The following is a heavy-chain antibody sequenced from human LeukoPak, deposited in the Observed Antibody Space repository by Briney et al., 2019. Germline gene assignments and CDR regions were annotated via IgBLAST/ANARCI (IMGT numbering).Heavy chain of an antibody. V-gene: IGHV4-59*01. CDR3: ASLTTADAFDI. CDR2: IYDSGST. D-gene: IGHD3-22*01. Sequence: SETLSLTCTVSGGSISSYYWSWIRQPPGKGLEWIGYIYDSGSTNYNPSLKSRVTISVDTSKNQFSLKLSSVTAADTAVFYCASLTTADAFDIWGQGSMVTVSS. J-gene: IGHJ3*02. CDR1: GGSISSYY.